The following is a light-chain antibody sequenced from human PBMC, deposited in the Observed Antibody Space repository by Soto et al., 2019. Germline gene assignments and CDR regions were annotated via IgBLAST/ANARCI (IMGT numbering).Light chain of an antibody. CDR1: SSDLGGYNY. V-gene: IGLV2-14*01. J-gene: IGLJ1*01. CDR3: NSFTDSSLYV. CDR2: EVT. Sequence: QLVLTQPASVSGSLGQSITISCTGTSSDLGGYNYVSWYQQHPGKAPRLVIYEVTNRPSGVSNRFSGSKSGNTASLTISGLQADDEADYYCNSFTDSSLYVFGTGTKLTVL.